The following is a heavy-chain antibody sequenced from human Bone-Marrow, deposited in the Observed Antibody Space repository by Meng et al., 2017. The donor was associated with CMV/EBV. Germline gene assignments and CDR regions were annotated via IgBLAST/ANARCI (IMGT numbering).Heavy chain of an antibody. Sequence: SEPLSLTCTVSGGSISSYYWSWIRQPPGKGLEWIGYIYYSGSTNYNPSLKSRVTMSVDTSKNQFSLRLSSVTAADTAVYYCARSPLISYYDSSGYYYGTLDYWGQGTLVTVSS. CDR1: GGSISSYY. D-gene: IGHD3-22*01. CDR3: ARSPLISYYDSSGYYYGTLDY. J-gene: IGHJ4*02. CDR2: IYYSGST. V-gene: IGHV4-59*01.